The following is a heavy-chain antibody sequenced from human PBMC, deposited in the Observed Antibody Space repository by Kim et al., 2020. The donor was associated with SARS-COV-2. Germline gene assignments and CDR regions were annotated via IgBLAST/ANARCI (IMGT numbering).Heavy chain of an antibody. D-gene: IGHD2-2*01. J-gene: IGHJ3*02. CDR3: ARDSPLTVPYAFDI. V-gene: IGHV4-59*01. Sequence: NPSLKSRVTISVDTSKNQFSLKLSSVTAADTAVYYCARDSPLTVPYAFDIWGQGTMVTVSS.